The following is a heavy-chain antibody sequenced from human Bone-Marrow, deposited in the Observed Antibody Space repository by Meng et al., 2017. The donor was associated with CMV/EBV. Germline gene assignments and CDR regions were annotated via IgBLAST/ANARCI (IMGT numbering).Heavy chain of an antibody. Sequence: SLKISCAASGFTFDDYAMHWVRQAPGKGLEWVSGISWNSGSIGYADSVKGRFTISRDNAKNSLYLQMNSLRAEDTAVYYCARDKSAGIAVAAFDYWGQGTLVTVSS. D-gene: IGHD6-19*01. V-gene: IGHV3-9*01. CDR3: ARDKSAGIAVAAFDY. CDR1: GFTFDDYA. J-gene: IGHJ4*02. CDR2: ISWNSGSI.